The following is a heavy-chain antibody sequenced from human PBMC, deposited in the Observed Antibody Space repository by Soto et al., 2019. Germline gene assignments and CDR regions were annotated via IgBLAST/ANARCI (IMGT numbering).Heavy chain of an antibody. Sequence: SLRLSCAASGFTFSSYGMHWVRQAPGKGLEWVAVISYDGSNKYYADSVKGRFTISRDNSKNTLYLQMNSLRAEDTAVYYCAKAIYGDYESFGKDWGQGTLVTVSS. CDR3: AKAIYGDYESFGKD. CDR1: GFTFSSYG. V-gene: IGHV3-30*18. D-gene: IGHD4-17*01. CDR2: ISYDGSNK. J-gene: IGHJ4*02.